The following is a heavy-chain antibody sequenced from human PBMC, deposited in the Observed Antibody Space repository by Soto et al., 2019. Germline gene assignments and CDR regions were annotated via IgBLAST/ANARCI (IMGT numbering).Heavy chain of an antibody. CDR1: GFTFSSCA. V-gene: IGHV3-23*01. CDR3: AKGTGSSPSTPYYYGMDV. CDR2: ISGSGGST. J-gene: IGHJ6*02. Sequence: GGSLRLSCAASGFTFSSCAMSWVRQAPGKGLEWVSAISGSGGSTYYADSVKGRFTISRDNSKNTLYLQMNSLRAEDTAVYYCAKGTGSSPSTPYYYGMDVWGQGTTVTVSS. D-gene: IGHD6-6*01.